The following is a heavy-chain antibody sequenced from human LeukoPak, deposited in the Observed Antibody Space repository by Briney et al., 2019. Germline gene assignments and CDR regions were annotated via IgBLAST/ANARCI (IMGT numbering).Heavy chain of an antibody. D-gene: IGHD2-15*01. CDR1: GYTFTGYY. V-gene: IGHV1-2*02. Sequence: GASVKVSCKASGYTFTGYYMHWVRQAPGQGLEWMGWINPNSGGTNYAQKFQGRVTMTRDTSISTAYMERSRPRSDDTAVYSCVRYCSGGSCYSVPFDIWGQGTMVTVSS. CDR3: VRYCSGGSCYSVPFDI. CDR2: INPNSGGT. J-gene: IGHJ3*02.